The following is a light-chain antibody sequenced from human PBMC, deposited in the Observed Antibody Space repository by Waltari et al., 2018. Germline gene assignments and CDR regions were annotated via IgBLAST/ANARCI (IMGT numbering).Light chain of an antibody. Sequence: QTALTQPASVSGSPGQSIPISCTATSSHDGHSNLVPWYQQHPGKAPKLMISAGSKRPSGVSNRFSGSKSGNTASLTISGLQAEDEADYYCCSYAGSSTYVFGTGTKVTVL. CDR2: AGS. CDR1: SSHDGHSNL. V-gene: IGLV2-23*01. J-gene: IGLJ1*01. CDR3: CSYAGSSTYV.